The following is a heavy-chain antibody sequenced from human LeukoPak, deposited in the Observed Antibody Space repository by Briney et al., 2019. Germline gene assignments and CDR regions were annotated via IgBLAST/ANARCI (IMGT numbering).Heavy chain of an antibody. J-gene: IGHJ4*02. V-gene: IGHV4-38-2*02. CDR1: GYSISSGYY. CDR2: VYQSEST. D-gene: IGHD1-7*01. Sequence: SETLSLTCTVSGYSISSGYYWAWIRQPPGKGLEWIASVYQSESTYYNPSLKSRVTTSLDTSNNQFSLKLSSVTAADTAVYYCARDPSNQNTENYARGGYFDYWGQGTLVTVSS. CDR3: ARDPSNQNTENYARGGYFDY.